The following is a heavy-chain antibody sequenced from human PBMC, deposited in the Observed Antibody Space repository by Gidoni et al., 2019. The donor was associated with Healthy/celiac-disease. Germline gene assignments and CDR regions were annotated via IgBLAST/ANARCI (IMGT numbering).Heavy chain of an antibody. CDR3: AKGGGSSWSNWFDP. CDR2: IRGSGGNT. J-gene: IGHJ5*02. D-gene: IGHD6-13*01. V-gene: IGHV3-23*01. CDR1: GFTFSSYA. Sequence: EVQPLESGGGLVQPGGSLRLSCAASGFTFSSYAMSWVRQAPGKGLEWFSVIRGSGGNTYYADSVKGRFTISRDNSKNTLYLQMNSLRAEDTAVYYCAKGGGSSWSNWFDPWGQGTLVTVSS.